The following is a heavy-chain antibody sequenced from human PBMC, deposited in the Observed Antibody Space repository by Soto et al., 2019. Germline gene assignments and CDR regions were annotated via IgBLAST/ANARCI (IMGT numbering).Heavy chain of an antibody. CDR3: ARAQARHYDFWSGPLDAFDI. J-gene: IGHJ3*02. CDR2: INPNSGGT. Sequence: ASVKVSCKASGYTFTGYYMHWVRQAPGQGLEWIGWINPNSGGTNYAQKFQGWVTMTRDTSISTAYMELSRLRSDDTAVYYCARAQARHYDFWSGPLDAFDIWGQGTMVTVSS. V-gene: IGHV1-2*04. D-gene: IGHD3-3*01. CDR1: GYTFTGYY.